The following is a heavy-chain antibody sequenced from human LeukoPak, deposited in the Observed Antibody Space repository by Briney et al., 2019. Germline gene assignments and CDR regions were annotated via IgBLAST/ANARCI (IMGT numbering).Heavy chain of an antibody. CDR1: SDSITSYY. Sequence: SETLSLTRTVSSDSITSYYWNWVRQPPGKGLELVGYISTSGTTTYNPSLKSRVTISIYTSKTQFSLRPSSVNAAATAAYYCARSGWYLNLYYRGEGKLVTVSS. J-gene: IGHJ4*02. CDR3: ARSGWYLNLYY. CDR2: ISTSGTT. V-gene: IGHV4-59*01. D-gene: IGHD6-19*01.